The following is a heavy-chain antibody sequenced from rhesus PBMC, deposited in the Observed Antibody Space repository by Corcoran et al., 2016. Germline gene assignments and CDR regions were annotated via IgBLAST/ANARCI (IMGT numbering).Heavy chain of an antibody. CDR3: ATLGTHNRFDV. Sequence: QVQLQELGPGLVKPSETLPITCAASGGPFRSYRGRWARHPPGKGLEWLGEINGNSVSTHYNPSLKSRVTISKDASKNQFSLKLSSVTAADTAVYYCATLGTHNRFDVWGPGVLVTVSS. V-gene: IGHV4-80*01. CDR2: INGNSVST. D-gene: IGHD7-45*01. J-gene: IGHJ5-1*01. CDR1: GGPFRSYR.